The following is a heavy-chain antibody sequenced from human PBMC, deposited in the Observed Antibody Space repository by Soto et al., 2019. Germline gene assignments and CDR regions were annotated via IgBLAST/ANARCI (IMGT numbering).Heavy chain of an antibody. J-gene: IGHJ6*02. V-gene: IGHV4-39*07. CDR3: ASEDYYGSGSPWYGMDA. CDR2: IYYSGST. Sequence: SETLSLTCTVSGGSISSSSYYWGWIRQPPGKGLEWIGSIYYSGSTNYNPSLKSRVTISLDTSKNQFSLKLSSVTAADTAVYYCASEDYYGSGSPWYGMDAWGQGTTVTVSS. CDR1: GGSISSSSYY. D-gene: IGHD3-10*01.